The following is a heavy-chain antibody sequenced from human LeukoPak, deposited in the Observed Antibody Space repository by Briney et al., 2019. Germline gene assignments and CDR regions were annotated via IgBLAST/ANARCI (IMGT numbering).Heavy chain of an antibody. CDR3: ARGKPETYYDFWSSYSTWYFDL. CDR1: GYTFTSYD. Sequence: ASVKVSCKASGYTFTSYDINWVRQATGKGLEWMGWMNPNSGNTGYAQKFQGRVTITRNTSISTAYMELSSLRSEDTAVYYCARGKPETYYDFWSSYSTWYFDLWGRGTLVTVSS. J-gene: IGHJ2*01. V-gene: IGHV1-8*03. D-gene: IGHD3-3*01. CDR2: MNPNSGNT.